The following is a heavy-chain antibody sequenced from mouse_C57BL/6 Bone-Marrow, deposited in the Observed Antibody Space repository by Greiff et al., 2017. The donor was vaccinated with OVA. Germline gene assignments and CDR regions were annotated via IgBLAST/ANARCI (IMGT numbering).Heavy chain of an antibody. CDR3: GRGTAFFAY. CDR1: GYTFTSYW. D-gene: IGHD3-3*01. V-gene: IGHV1-61*01. CDR2: IYPSDSET. Sequence: QVQLQQPGAELVRPGSSVKLSCKASGYTFTSYWMDWVKQRPGQGLEWIGNIYPSDSETHYNQKFKDKATLTVDKSSSTAYMQRSSLTSEDSAVYCCGRGTAFFAYWGQGTLVTVSA. J-gene: IGHJ3*01.